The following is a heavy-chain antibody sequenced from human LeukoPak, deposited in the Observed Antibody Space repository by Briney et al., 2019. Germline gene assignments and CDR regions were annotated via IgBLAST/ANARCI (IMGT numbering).Heavy chain of an antibody. CDR1: EFTFNTYR. CDR2: ISSGGTYM. V-gene: IGHV3-21*01. J-gene: IGHJ5*02. CDR3: ARGPITIFGVAPA. D-gene: IGHD3-3*01. Sequence: GGSLRLSCAASEFTFNTYRMHWVRQAPGKGLEWVSSISSGGTYMYYADSVKGRFTISRDNAKNSLYLQMNSLRAEDTAVYYCARGPITIFGVAPAWGQGTLVTVSS.